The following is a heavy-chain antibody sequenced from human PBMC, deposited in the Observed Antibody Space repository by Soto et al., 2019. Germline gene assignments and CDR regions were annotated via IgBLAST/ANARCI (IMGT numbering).Heavy chain of an antibody. CDR3: ARGRYCLTGRCFPNWFDS. CDR1: GDSISNLDYF. D-gene: IGHD7-27*01. J-gene: IGHJ5*01. V-gene: IGHV4-30-4*01. Sequence: TLSLTCSVSGDSISNLDYFWAWIRQPPGQALEYIGYIYKSATTYYNPSFESRVAISVDTSKNQFSLNVTSVTAADTAVYFCARGRYCLTGRCFPNWFDSWGQGALVTVSA. CDR2: IYKSATT.